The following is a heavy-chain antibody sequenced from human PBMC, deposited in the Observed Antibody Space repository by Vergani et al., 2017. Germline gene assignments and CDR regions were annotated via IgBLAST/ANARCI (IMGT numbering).Heavy chain of an antibody. CDR3: ARGRGYYYDSSGYFTPDAFDI. Sequence: QVQLVQSGAEVKKPGASVKVSCKASGGTFSSYAISWVRQAPGQGLEWMGRIIPILGIANYAQKFQGRVTITADKSTSTAYMELSSLRSEDTAVYYCARGRGYYYDSSGYFTPDAFDIWGQGTMVTVSS. J-gene: IGHJ3*02. D-gene: IGHD3-22*01. V-gene: IGHV1-69*04. CDR2: IIPILGIA. CDR1: GGTFSSYA.